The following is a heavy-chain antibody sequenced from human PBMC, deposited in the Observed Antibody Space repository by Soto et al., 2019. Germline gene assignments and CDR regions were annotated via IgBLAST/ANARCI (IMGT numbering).Heavy chain of an antibody. Sequence: ASVKVSCKASGYTFTSYGISWVRQAPGQGLEWMGWISAYNGNTNYAQKLQGRVTMTTDTSTSTAYMELRSLRSDDTAVYYCARWVVVRTADWCLPWREGPLVTVAS. CDR3: ARWVVVRTADWCLP. D-gene: IGHD2-15*01. J-gene: IGHJ5*02. CDR2: ISAYNGNT. V-gene: IGHV1-18*01. CDR1: GYTFTSYG.